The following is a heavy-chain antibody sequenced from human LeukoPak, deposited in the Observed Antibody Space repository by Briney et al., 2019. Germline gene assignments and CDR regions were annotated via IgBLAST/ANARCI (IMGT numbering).Heavy chain of an antibody. Sequence: SETLSLTCTVSGGSISSSSYYWGWIRQPPGKGLEWIGSIYYRGSTYYNPSLKSRVTIPVDTSKNQFSLKLSSVTAADTAVYYCARAKGMVRGALDYWGQGTLVTVSS. CDR2: IYYRGST. CDR3: ARAKGMVRGALDY. J-gene: IGHJ4*02. D-gene: IGHD3-10*01. CDR1: GGSISSSSYY. V-gene: IGHV4-39*07.